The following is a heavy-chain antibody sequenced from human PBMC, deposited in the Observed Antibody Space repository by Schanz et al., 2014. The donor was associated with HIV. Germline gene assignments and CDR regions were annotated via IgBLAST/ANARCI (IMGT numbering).Heavy chain of an antibody. CDR2: INHSGST. Sequence: QVLLHQWGAGLLKPSETLSLTCAVYGGSFRGFYWNWIRQAPGKGLEWIGEINHSGSTNYSPSLKSRTTISIDTSKNQFSLNLTSVTAADTAVYFCGRGTRYERDYVGPRSDGMDVWGQGTTVIVSS. J-gene: IGHJ6*02. CDR3: GRGTRYERDYVGPRSDGMDV. D-gene: IGHD4-17*01. V-gene: IGHV4-34*01. CDR1: GGSFRGFY.